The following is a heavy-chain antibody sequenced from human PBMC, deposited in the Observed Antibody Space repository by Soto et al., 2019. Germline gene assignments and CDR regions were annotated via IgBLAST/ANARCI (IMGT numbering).Heavy chain of an antibody. V-gene: IGHV3-23*01. D-gene: IGHD6-19*01. Sequence: GGSLRLSCAASGFTFSSYAMSWVRQAPRKGLEWVSAISGSGGSTYYADSVKVRFTISRDNSKNTLYLQMNSLSAEDTAVYYCAKDFVVGAGTTAEFDYWGQGTLVTVSS. CDR3: AKDFVVGAGTTAEFDY. CDR1: GFTFSSYA. CDR2: ISGSGGST. J-gene: IGHJ4*02.